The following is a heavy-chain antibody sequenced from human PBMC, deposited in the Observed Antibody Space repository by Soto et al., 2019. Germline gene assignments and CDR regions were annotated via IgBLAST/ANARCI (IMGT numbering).Heavy chain of an antibody. Sequence: GGSLRLSCAASGFTFSNAWMSWVRQAPGKGLEWVGRIKSKTDGGTTDYAAPVKGRFTISRDDSKNTLYLQMNSLKTEDTAVYYCTTGVGGYCSSTSCYARYPIIWGQGTMVTVSS. D-gene: IGHD2-2*01. CDR2: IKSKTDGGTT. V-gene: IGHV3-15*01. CDR1: GFTFSNAW. J-gene: IGHJ3*02. CDR3: TTGVGGYCSSTSCYARYPII.